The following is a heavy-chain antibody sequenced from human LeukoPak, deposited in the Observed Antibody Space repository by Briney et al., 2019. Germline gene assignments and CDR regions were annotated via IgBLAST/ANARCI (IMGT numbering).Heavy chain of an antibody. Sequence: SETLSLTCTVSGGSIRSTIYYWGWIRQPPGKGLEWIASIYYSGSTYYNPSLKSRVTISVDTSKNQFYLRLSSVTAADTAVYYCARVAVAGTNDPFFDSWGQGTLVTVSS. J-gene: IGHJ4*02. CDR1: GGSIRSTIYY. D-gene: IGHD6-19*01. CDR3: ARVAVAGTNDPFFDS. V-gene: IGHV4-39*07. CDR2: IYYSGST.